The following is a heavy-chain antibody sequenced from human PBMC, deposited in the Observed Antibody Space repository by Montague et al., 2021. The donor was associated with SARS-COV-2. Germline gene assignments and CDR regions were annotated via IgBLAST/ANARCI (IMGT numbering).Heavy chain of an antibody. J-gene: IGHJ3*02. V-gene: IGHV4-34*01. Sequence: SETLSLTCAVYGGSFSGYYWSWIRQPPGKGLEWIGEINHSGSTNYNPSLKSRVTISVDTSKNQFSLKLSSVTAADTAVYYCARLESTRGVIIRGAFHIWGQGTKVTVSS. CDR1: GGSFSGYY. CDR3: ARLESTRGVIIRGAFHI. D-gene: IGHD3-10*01. CDR2: INHSGST.